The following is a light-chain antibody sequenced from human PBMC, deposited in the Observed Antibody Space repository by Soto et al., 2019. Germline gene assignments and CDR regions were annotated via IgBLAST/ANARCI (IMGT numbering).Light chain of an antibody. CDR3: QQYSRSPIT. V-gene: IGKV3-20*01. CDR2: GAS. CDR1: QSVSRR. Sequence: EIVFTQCPGALSLSPGGRATLSCRASQSVSRRLAWYQQKPGQSPRLLISGASMRASGVPVRFIGSGSGTDFTLTITRLEPEDFAVYYCQQYSRSPITFGLGTRVEIK. J-gene: IGKJ5*01.